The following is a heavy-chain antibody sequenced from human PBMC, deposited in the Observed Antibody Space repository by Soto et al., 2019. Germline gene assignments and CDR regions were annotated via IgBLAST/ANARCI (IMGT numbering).Heavy chain of an antibody. Sequence: NCVRQAPGQGREGMGWISAYNGNTNYAQKFQGRVTMTRNTSISTAYMELSSLRSEDTAVYYCAMPTAYYYDSSGYYSGDAFDIWGQGTMVTV. D-gene: IGHD3-22*01. CDR3: AMPTAYYYDSSGYYSGDAFDI. CDR2: ISAYNGNT. J-gene: IGHJ3*02. V-gene: IGHV1-8*01.